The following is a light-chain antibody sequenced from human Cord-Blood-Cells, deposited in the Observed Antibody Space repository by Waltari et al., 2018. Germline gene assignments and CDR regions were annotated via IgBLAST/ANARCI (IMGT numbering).Light chain of an antibody. V-gene: IGKV3-20*01. CDR1: QSVSSSY. CDR3: QQYGSSPYS. Sequence: DIVLTQSPGTLSLSPGERANLSCRGSQSVSSSYLAWYQQKPGQAPRLLIYGASSRATGIPDRFSGSGSGTDFTLTISRLEPEDFAVYYCQQYGSSPYSFGQGTKLEIK. J-gene: IGKJ2*03. CDR2: GAS.